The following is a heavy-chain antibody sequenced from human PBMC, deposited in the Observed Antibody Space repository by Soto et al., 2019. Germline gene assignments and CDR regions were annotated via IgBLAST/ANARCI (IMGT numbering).Heavy chain of an antibody. Sequence: QVQLVQSGAEVKKPGASVKVSCKASGYTFASYAISWMRQAPGQGLEWMGWISAYNGNTNYAQKLQGRVTMTTDTSTSTAYTELRILSSDDTAVDYCARDPPPPDYWGQGTLVTVSS. CDR2: ISAYNGNT. CDR1: GYTFASYA. J-gene: IGHJ4*02. V-gene: IGHV1-18*01. CDR3: ARDPPPPDY.